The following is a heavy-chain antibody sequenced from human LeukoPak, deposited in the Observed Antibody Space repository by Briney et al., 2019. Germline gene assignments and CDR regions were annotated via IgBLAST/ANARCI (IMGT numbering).Heavy chain of an antibody. CDR1: GGSISSSSYY. CDR2: VYYSGST. D-gene: IGHD7-27*01. CDR3: ARDPGYYFDY. J-gene: IGHJ4*02. V-gene: IGHV4-39*07. Sequence: PSETLSLTCTASGGSISSSSYYWGWIRQTPGKGLEWIGSVYYSGSTYYNPSLKSRVTISVDTSKNQFSLKLSSVTAADTAVYYCARDPGYYFDYWGQGTLVTVSS.